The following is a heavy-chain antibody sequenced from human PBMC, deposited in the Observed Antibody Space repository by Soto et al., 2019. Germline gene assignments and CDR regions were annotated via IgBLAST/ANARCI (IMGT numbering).Heavy chain of an antibody. D-gene: IGHD6-13*01. CDR1: GYTFTGYY. CDR3: ARDLVTAAGSYYYYYGMDV. Sequence: GASVKVSCKASGYTFTGYYMHWVRQAPGQGLEWMGWINPNSGGTNYAQKFQGWVTMTRDTSISTAYMELSRLRSDDTAVYYCARDLVTAAGSYYYYYGMDVWGQGTMVTVSS. CDR2: INPNSGGT. V-gene: IGHV1-2*04. J-gene: IGHJ6*02.